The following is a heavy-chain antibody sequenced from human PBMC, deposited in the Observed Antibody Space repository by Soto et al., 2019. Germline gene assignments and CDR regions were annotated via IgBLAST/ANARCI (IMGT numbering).Heavy chain of an antibody. D-gene: IGHD3-10*01. CDR1: GGTFSSYA. J-gene: IGHJ6*02. CDR3: ARGSNMVRGVIILSDYYYGMDV. Sequence: ASVKVSCKASGGTFSSYAISWVRQAPGQGLEWMGGIIPIFGTANYAQKFQGRVTITADKSTSTAYMELSSLRSEDTAVYYCARGSNMVRGVIILSDYYYGMDVWGQGTTVTVSS. CDR2: IIPIFGTA. V-gene: IGHV1-69*06.